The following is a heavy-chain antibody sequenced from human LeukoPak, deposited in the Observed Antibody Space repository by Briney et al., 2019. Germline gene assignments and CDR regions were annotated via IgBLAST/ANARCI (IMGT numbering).Heavy chain of an antibody. D-gene: IGHD3-10*01. CDR3: ARDVWFGEPRAFDI. CDR1: AYTFTSYG. J-gene: IGHJ3*02. Sequence: ASVKVSCKASAYTFTSYGISWVRQAPGQGLGWMGWISAYNGNTNYAQKLQGRVTMTTDTSTSTDYMELRRLRSDDTAVYYCARDVWFGEPRAFDIWGQGTMVTVSS. CDR2: ISAYNGNT. V-gene: IGHV1-18*01.